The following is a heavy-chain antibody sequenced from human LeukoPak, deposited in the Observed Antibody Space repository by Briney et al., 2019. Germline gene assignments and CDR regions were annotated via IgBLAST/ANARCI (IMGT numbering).Heavy chain of an antibody. CDR1: GGSFSSSSYY. CDR3: ARHIRKYRSGWYGFGY. Sequence: PSESLSLSCTVSGGSFSSSSYYWGWIRQPPGKGLEWIGSMYNGGSTYYNPSLKSRVTISVDMSKNQFSLKLSSVTAADTAVYYCARHIRKYRSGWYGFGYWGQGTLVTVSS. D-gene: IGHD6-19*01. CDR2: MYNGGST. J-gene: IGHJ4*02. V-gene: IGHV4-39*01.